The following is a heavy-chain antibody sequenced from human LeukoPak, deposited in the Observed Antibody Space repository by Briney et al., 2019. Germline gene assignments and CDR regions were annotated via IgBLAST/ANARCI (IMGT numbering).Heavy chain of an antibody. Sequence: SETLSLTCTASGGSISSGGYYWSWIRQHPGKGLEWIGYIYYSGSTYYNPSLKSRVTISVDTSKNQFSLKLSSVTAADTAVYYCARAATGNLWFTDWFDPWGQGTLVTVSS. V-gene: IGHV4-31*03. J-gene: IGHJ5*02. CDR3: ARAATGNLWFTDWFDP. D-gene: IGHD1-14*01. CDR1: GGSISSGGYY. CDR2: IYYSGST.